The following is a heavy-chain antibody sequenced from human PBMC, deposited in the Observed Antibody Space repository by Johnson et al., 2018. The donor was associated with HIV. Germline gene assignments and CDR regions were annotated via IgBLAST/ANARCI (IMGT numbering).Heavy chain of an antibody. CDR1: GFTFSSYA. CDR2: ISYDGSNK. V-gene: IGHV3-30-3*01. Sequence: QVQLVESGGGVVQPGRSLRLSCAASGFTFSSYAMHWVRQAPGKGLEWVAVISYDGSNKYYADSVKGRFTISRDKSKNTLYLQMNSLRAEDTAVYYCARDLSRYIAVATFDAFDIWGQGTMVTVSS. D-gene: IGHD6-19*01. CDR3: ARDLSRYIAVATFDAFDI. J-gene: IGHJ3*02.